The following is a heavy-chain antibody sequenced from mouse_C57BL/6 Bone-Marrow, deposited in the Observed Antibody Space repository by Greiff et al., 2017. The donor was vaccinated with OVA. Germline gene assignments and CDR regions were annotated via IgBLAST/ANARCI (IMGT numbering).Heavy chain of an antibody. V-gene: IGHV1-59*01. Sequence: QVQLQQPGAELVRPGTSVKLSCKASGYTFTSYWMHWVKQRPGQGLEWIGGIDPSDSYTNYNQKFQGKDTLTVDTSSSAADMQLSRLTCEDAAVYYWALLLRLYYWGQGTTLTGSS. CDR3: ALLLRLYY. J-gene: IGHJ2*01. CDR1: GYTFTSYW. D-gene: IGHD1-1*01. CDR2: IDPSDSYT.